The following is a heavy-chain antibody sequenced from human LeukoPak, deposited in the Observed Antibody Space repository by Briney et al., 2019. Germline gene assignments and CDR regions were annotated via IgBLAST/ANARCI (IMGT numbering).Heavy chain of an antibody. Sequence: PSETLSLTCTVSGGSISSGSYYWSWIRQPAGKGLDWIGRIYTTGSTNYNPSLKSRVTMSVDTSKNQFSLKLNSVTAADTAVYYCARVDGYSYGRFDYWGQGTLVTVSS. D-gene: IGHD5-18*01. CDR3: ARVDGYSYGRFDY. CDR1: GGSISSGSYY. J-gene: IGHJ4*02. CDR2: IYTTGST. V-gene: IGHV4-61*02.